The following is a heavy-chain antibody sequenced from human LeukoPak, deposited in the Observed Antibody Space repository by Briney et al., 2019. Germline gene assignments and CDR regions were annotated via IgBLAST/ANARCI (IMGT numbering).Heavy chain of an antibody. CDR2: ISYDGSNK. CDR1: GFTFSSYA. CDR3: ARNGIADEFDY. V-gene: IGHV3-30-3*01. J-gene: IGHJ4*02. D-gene: IGHD1-14*01. Sequence: GGSLRLSCAASGFTFSSYAMHWVRQAPGKGLEWVAVISYDGSNKYYADSVKGRFTISRDNSKNTLYLQMNSLRAEDTAVYYCARNGIADEFDYWGQGTLATVSS.